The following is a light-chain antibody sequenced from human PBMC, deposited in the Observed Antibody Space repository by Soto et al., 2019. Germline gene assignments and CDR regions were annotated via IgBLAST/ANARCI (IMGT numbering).Light chain of an antibody. CDR3: LQDYNYPLT. Sequence: IQMTQSPSTLSASVGDRVTITCRASQGIGNDLGWYQQKPGKAPKVLIYAASTLQSGLPSRFSGSGSCTDFTLTISSLQPEDFATYYCLQDYNYPLTFGGGTKVDIK. J-gene: IGKJ4*01. V-gene: IGKV1-6*01. CDR1: QGIGND. CDR2: AAS.